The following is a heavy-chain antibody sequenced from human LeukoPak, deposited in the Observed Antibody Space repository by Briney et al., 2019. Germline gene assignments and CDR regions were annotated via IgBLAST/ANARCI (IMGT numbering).Heavy chain of an antibody. V-gene: IGHV3-53*01. CDR1: GFSVNNNY. J-gene: IGHJ4*02. CDR3: AGGSYYGSGSRPGYIEY. Sequence: GGSFRLSCAASGFSVNNNYMNWVRQATGKGLEWVSLMDNFGYKHYADSVEGRVTISRDSSRNTVYLQLNSLRAEDTAVYYCAGGSYYGSGSRPGYIEYWGQGTLVTVSS. CDR2: MDNFGYK. D-gene: IGHD3-10*01.